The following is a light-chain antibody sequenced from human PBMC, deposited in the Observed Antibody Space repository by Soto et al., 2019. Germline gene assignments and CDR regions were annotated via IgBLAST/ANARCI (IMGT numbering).Light chain of an antibody. J-gene: IGLJ2*01. V-gene: IGLV2-11*01. CDR3: CSYADSNILV. Sequence: QSALTQPRSVSGSPGQSVNISCTGTTSDVGGYNHVSWYQQHPGKAPKLMIYDVTKRPSGVPDRFSGSKSGNTASLTISGLQAEDEADYYCCSYADSNILVFGGGTKLTVL. CDR2: DVT. CDR1: TSDVGGYNH.